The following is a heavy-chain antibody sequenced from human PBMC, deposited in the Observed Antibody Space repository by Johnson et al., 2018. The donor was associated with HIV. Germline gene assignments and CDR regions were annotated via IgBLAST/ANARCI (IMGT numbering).Heavy chain of an antibody. CDR3: ARVRSSGPWVNDAFDI. V-gene: IGHV3-23*04. J-gene: IGHJ3*02. Sequence: VQLVESGGDLVQPGGSLRLSCEASGFTFSSYWMSWVRQAPGKGLEWVSAISGSAISTYYADSVKGRFTISRDNSKNTLYLQMNSLRAEDTAVYYCARVRSSGPWVNDAFDIWGQGTMITVSS. CDR1: GFTFSSYW. D-gene: IGHD4-17*01. CDR2: ISGSAIST.